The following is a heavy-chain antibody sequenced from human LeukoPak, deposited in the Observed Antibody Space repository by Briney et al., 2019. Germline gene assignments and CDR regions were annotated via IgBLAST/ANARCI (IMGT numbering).Heavy chain of an antibody. J-gene: IGHJ4*02. CDR2: ISSSGST. CDR1: GDSITYFY. V-gene: IGHV4-4*07. CDR3: ARRSYNSPLRY. D-gene: IGHD3-10*01. Sequence: PSETLSLTCSVSGDSITYFYWSWIRQAAGKGLEWIGRISSSGSTDYNASLKSRVTMSVDTSKNQFSLKLSSVTAADTAVYYCARRSYNSPLRYWGQGTLVTVSS.